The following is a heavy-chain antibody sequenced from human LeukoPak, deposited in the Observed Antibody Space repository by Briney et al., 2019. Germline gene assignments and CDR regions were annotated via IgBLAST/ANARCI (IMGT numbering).Heavy chain of an antibody. V-gene: IGHV4-59*01. J-gene: IGHJ3*02. CDR2: IYYSGST. D-gene: IGHD3-22*01. CDR1: GGSISSYY. CDR3: ARFGAGDYYAAFDI. Sequence: SETLSLTCTVSGGSISSYYWSWIRQPPGKGLEWIGYIYYSGSTNYNPSLKSRVAISVDTSKNQFSLKQSSVTAADTAVYYCARFGAGDYYAAFDIWGQGTMVTVSS.